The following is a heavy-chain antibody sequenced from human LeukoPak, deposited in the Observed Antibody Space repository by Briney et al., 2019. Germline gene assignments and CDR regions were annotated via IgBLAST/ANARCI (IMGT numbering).Heavy chain of an antibody. J-gene: IGHJ4*02. Sequence: GGSLRLSCAASGFTFSSYSMNWVRQAPGKGLEWVSSISSSSSYVYYADSVKGRFTISRDNAKNSLYLQMNSLRAEDTAVYYCARDSSGWYPGYWGQGTLVTVSS. V-gene: IGHV3-21*01. CDR1: GFTFSSYS. CDR2: ISSSSSYV. CDR3: ARDSSGWYPGY. D-gene: IGHD6-19*01.